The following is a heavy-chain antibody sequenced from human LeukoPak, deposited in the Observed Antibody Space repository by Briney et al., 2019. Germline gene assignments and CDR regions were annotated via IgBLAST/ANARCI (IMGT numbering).Heavy chain of an antibody. D-gene: IGHD3-22*01. CDR2: FDPEDGET. CDR3: ATNPQYYYDSSGYYPAY. CDR1: GYTLTELS. J-gene: IGHJ4*02. Sequence: ASVKVSCKVSGYTLTELSMHWVRQAPGKGLEWMGGFDPEDGETIYAQKFQGRVTMTEDTSTDTAYMELSSLRSEDTAVYYCATNPQYYYDSSGYYPAYWGQGTLVTVSS. V-gene: IGHV1-24*01.